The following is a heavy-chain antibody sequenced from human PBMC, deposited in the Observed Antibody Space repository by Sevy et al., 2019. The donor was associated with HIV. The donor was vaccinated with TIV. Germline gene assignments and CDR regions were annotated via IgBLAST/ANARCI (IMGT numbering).Heavy chain of an antibody. D-gene: IGHD3-10*01. CDR2: FYYSGST. Sequence: SETLSLTCTVSGGSISSSRYYWGWIRQPPGKGLEWIGSFYYSGSTYYNPSLRSRVTISVDTSKNQFSLKLTSVTAADTAVYYCAAPPFFHEFASNWFDPWGQGTLVTVSS. CDR3: AAPPFFHEFASNWFDP. J-gene: IGHJ5*02. CDR1: GGSISSSRYY. V-gene: IGHV4-39*01.